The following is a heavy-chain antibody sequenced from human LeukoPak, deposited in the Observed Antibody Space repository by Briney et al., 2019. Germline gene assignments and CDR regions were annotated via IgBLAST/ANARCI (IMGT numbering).Heavy chain of an antibody. D-gene: IGHD3-9*01. CDR3: ARQPGVRYFDWLLKPGYYFDY. V-gene: IGHV3-30*04. J-gene: IGHJ4*02. CDR2: ISYDGSNK. Sequence: GGSLRLSCAASGFTFSSYAMHWVRQAPGKGLEWVAVISYDGSNKYYADSVKGRFTISRDNSKNTLYLQMNSLRAEDTAVYYCARQPGVRYFDWLLKPGYYFDYWGQGTLVTVSS. CDR1: GFTFSSYA.